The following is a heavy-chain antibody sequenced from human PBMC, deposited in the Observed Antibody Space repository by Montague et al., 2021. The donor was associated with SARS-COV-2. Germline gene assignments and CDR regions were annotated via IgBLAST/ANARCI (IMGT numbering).Heavy chain of an antibody. CDR2: IDWDDDK. CDR1: GFSLSTSGMC. Sequence: PALVKPTQTPTLTCTFSGFSLSTSGMCVSWIRQPPGKALEWLALIDWDDDKYYSTSLKTRLTISKDTSKSQVVLTTTNMDPVDTATYYCARIWGATRGDAFDIWGQRTMVTVSS. J-gene: IGHJ3*02. V-gene: IGHV2-70*01. D-gene: IGHD1-26*01. CDR3: ARIWGATRGDAFDI.